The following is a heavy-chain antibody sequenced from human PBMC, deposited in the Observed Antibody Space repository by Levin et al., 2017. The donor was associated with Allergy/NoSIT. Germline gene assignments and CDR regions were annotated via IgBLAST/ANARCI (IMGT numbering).Heavy chain of an antibody. CDR3: ARGRLMGYIWGSYRVPRTDPPGAFCDI. CDR1: GGSFSGYY. J-gene: IGHJ3*02. V-gene: IGHV4-34*01. Sequence: SQTLSLTCAVYGGSFSGYYWSWIRQPPGKGLEWIGEINHSGSTNYNPSLKSRVTISVDTSKNQFSLKLSSVTAADTAVYYCARGRLMGYIWGSYRVPRTDPPGAFCDIWGQGTMVTVSS. D-gene: IGHD3-16*02. CDR2: INHSGST.